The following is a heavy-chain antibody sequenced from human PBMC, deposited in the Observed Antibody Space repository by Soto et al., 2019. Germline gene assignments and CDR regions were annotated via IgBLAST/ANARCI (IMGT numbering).Heavy chain of an antibody. J-gene: IGHJ6*02. D-gene: IGHD2-2*02. CDR3: AREIGAPRGYCSSTSCYNDYYYYGMDV. CDR2: INAGNGNT. Sequence: ASVKVSCKASGYTFTSYAMHWVRQAPGQRLEWMGWINAGNGNTKYSQKFQGRVTITRDTSASTAYMELSSLRSEDTAVYYCAREIGAPRGYCSSTSCYNDYYYYGMDVWGQGTTVTVPS. V-gene: IGHV1-3*01. CDR1: GYTFTSYA.